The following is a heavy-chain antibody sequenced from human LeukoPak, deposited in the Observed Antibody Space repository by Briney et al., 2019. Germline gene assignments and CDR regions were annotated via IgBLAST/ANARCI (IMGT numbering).Heavy chain of an antibody. Sequence: PTGGSLRLSCTASGFTFGDYAMSWFRQAPGKGLEWVGFIRSKAYGGTTEYAASVKGRFTISRDDSKRIAYLQMNSLKTEDTAVYYCTRDSLIRQYYDFWSGYYTDEAFDIWGQGTMVTVSS. CDR2: IRSKAYGGTT. J-gene: IGHJ3*02. D-gene: IGHD3-3*01. CDR3: TRDSLIRQYYDFWSGYYTDEAFDI. V-gene: IGHV3-49*03. CDR1: GFTFGDYA.